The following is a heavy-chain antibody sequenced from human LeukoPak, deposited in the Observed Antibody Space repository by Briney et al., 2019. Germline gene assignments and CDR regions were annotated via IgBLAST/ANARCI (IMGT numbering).Heavy chain of an antibody. V-gene: IGHV4-59*01. CDR2: IYYSGST. CDR1: GGPISSYY. D-gene: IGHD3-16*01. Sequence: SETLSLTCTVSGGPISSYYWSWIRQPPGKGLEWIGYIYYSGSTNYNPSLKSRVTMSVDTSKNQFSLKLSSVTAADTAMYYCARGIRSGFDWFDPWGQGTLVTVSS. J-gene: IGHJ5*02. CDR3: ARGIRSGFDWFDP.